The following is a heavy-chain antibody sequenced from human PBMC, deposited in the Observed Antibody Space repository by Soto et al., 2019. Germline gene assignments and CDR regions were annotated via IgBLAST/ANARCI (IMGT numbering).Heavy chain of an antibody. D-gene: IGHD3-22*01. CDR3: ARVKDSSGYAEFDY. V-gene: IGHV1-69*13. J-gene: IGHJ4*02. CDR2: IIPIFGTA. CDR1: GGTFSSYA. Sequence: SVKVSCKASGGTFSSYAISWVRQAPGQGLEWMGGIIPIFGTANYAQKFQGRVTITADESTSTAYMELSSLGSEDTAVYYCARVKDSSGYAEFDYWGQGTLVTVSS.